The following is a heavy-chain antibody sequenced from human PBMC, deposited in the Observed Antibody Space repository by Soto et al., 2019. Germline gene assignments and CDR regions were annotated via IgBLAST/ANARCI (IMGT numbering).Heavy chain of an antibody. V-gene: IGHV3-7*01. J-gene: IGHJ4*02. CDR1: GFVFRTYW. Sequence: GGSLRLSCAASGFVFRTYWMSWVRQAPGKGLEWVANIKEDGSEANYVDSVKGRFAVSRDKDTNSLYLQLNSLTPEDTAVYYCARDVTLTYSSGRRAPLYYFDYWGQGTLVTVSS. CDR2: IKEDGSEA. D-gene: IGHD6-19*01. CDR3: ARDVTLTYSSGRRAPLYYFDY.